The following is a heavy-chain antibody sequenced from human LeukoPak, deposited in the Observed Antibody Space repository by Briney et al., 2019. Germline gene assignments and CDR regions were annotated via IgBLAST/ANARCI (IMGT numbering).Heavy chain of an antibody. V-gene: IGHV1-46*01. Sequence: ASVKVSCKASGYTFTSYYMHWVRQAPGQGLEWMGIINPSGGSTSYAQKFQGRVTTTRDTSTSTVYMELSSLRSEDTAVYYCARVIKSAYYYGSGSDGYDYWGQGTLVTVSS. CDR2: INPSGGST. D-gene: IGHD3-10*01. CDR3: ARVIKSAYYYGSGSDGYDY. CDR1: GYTFTSYY. J-gene: IGHJ4*02.